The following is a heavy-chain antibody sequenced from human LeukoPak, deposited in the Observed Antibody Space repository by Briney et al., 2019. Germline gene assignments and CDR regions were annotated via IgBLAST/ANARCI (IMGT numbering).Heavy chain of an antibody. J-gene: IGHJ4*02. Sequence: ASVKVSCKASGYTFTSYGISWVRQAPGQGLEWMGWISAYNGNTNYAQKLQGRVTMTRDTSISTAYMELSRLRSDDTAVYYCARADPGITGTTYFDYWGQGTLVTVSS. CDR1: GYTFTSYG. CDR2: ISAYNGNT. D-gene: IGHD1-7*01. CDR3: ARADPGITGTTYFDY. V-gene: IGHV1-18*01.